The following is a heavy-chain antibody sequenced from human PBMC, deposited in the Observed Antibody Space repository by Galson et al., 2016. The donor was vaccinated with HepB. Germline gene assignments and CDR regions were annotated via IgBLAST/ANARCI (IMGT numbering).Heavy chain of an antibody. CDR1: GITFRTDA. V-gene: IGHV3-33*08. CDR3: AKTYYDFWSGYDYYYGMDV. D-gene: IGHD3-3*01. CDR2: IWYDGSNK. J-gene: IGHJ6*02. Sequence: SLRLSCAASGITFRTDAMTWVRQAPGKGLEWVAVIWYDGSNKYYADSVKGRFTISRDNSKNTLYLQMNSLRAEDTAVYYCAKTYYDFWSGYDYYYGMDVWGQGTTVTVSS.